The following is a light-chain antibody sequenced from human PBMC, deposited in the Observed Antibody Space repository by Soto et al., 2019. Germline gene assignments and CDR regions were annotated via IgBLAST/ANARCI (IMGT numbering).Light chain of an antibody. CDR2: NAS. CDR3: QQYNSYASGT. CDR1: QSIDSW. Sequence: DIQMTQSPSTLSASVGDRVTITCRASQSIDSWLAWYQKKPGQATNLLIYNASSLESGVPSRFSGSGSGTEFTLTISSLQPDDFATYYCQQYNSYASGTFGQGTKVDIK. V-gene: IGKV1-5*03. J-gene: IGKJ1*01.